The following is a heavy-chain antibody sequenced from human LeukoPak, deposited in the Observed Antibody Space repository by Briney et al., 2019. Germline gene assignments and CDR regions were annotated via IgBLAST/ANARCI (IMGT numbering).Heavy chain of an antibody. Sequence: SQTLSLTCAISGDXVSSNSAAWNWIRQSPSRGLEWLGRTYYRSKWYNDYAVSVKSRITINPDTSKNQFSLQLNSVTPEDTAVYYCARGDLVPAASDDAFDIWGQGTMVTVSS. J-gene: IGHJ3*02. D-gene: IGHD2-2*01. CDR2: TYYRSKWYN. V-gene: IGHV6-1*01. CDR3: ARGDLVPAASDDAFDI. CDR1: GDXVSSNSAA.